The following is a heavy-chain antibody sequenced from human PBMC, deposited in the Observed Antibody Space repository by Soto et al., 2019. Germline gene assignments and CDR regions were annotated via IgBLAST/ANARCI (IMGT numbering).Heavy chain of an antibody. Sequence: SETLSLTCAVYGGSFSGYYWSWIRQPPGKGLEWIGEINHSGSTNYNPSLKSRVTISVDTSKNQFSLKLSSVTAADTAVYYCARDIPGSYFDYWGQGTLVTVSS. J-gene: IGHJ4*02. V-gene: IGHV4-34*01. CDR3: ARDIPGSYFDY. CDR1: GGSFSGYY. CDR2: INHSGST.